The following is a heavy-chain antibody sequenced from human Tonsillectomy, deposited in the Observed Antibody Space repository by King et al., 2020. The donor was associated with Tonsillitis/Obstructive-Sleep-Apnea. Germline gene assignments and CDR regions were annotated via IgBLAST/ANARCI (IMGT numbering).Heavy chain of an antibody. CDR2: IKPSGGST. CDR3: ARDWTCGSSTTCYTFYYYMDV. J-gene: IGHJ6*03. CDR1: GYTYTSHY. Sequence: VQLVQSGAEVKEPGASVKVSSKASGYTYTSHYIHWVRQAPGQGLEWMGMIKPSGGSTTYAQKFQGRVTMTRDTSTSTVYMGLSSLRSEDTAVYYCARDWTCGSSTTCYTFYYYMDVWGKGTTVTVSS. V-gene: IGHV1-46*01. D-gene: IGHD2-2*02.